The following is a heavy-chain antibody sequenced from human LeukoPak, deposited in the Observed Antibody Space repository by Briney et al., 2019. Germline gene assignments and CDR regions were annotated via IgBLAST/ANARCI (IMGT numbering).Heavy chain of an antibody. J-gene: IGHJ4*02. CDR3: ARGRWVVWNYGDY. CDR1: AYTFTGYY. D-gene: IGHD1-7*01. CDR2: INPNSGGT. V-gene: IGHV1-2*02. Sequence: ASVNVSCTASAYTFTGYYMHWMRQAPGQGLEWMGWINPNSGGTNYAQKFQGRVTMTRDTSISTAYMELSRLRSDDTAVYYCARGRWVVWNYGDYWGQGTLVTVSS.